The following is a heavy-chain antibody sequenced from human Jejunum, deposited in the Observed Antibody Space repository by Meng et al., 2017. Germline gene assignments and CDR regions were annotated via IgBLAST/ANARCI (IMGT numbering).Heavy chain of an antibody. J-gene: IGHJ4*02. CDR2: IGGSGGST. CDR1: GFTFINHG. D-gene: IGHD6-19*01. CDR3: AKTEGSDWFPDS. V-gene: IGHV3-23*01. Sequence: GGSLRLSCAASGFTFINHGMTWVLQAPGKGLEWVSTIGGSGGSTYYTDSVKGRLTISRDNSKNTVHLQMNGLTDEDTAGYYCAKTEGSDWFPDSWGQGTLVTVSS.